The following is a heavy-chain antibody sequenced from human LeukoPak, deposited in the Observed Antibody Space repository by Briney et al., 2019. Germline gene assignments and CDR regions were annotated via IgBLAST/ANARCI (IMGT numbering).Heavy chain of an antibody. Sequence: SETLSLTCTVSSGSISTYYWSWIRQPPGKGLEWIGFIYYSGNTNYNPSLKSRVTVSVDTSKNQFSLKLSSVTAADTAVYYCARGGLAHDAFDIWGQGTMVTVSS. CDR2: IYYSGNT. J-gene: IGHJ3*02. CDR1: SGSISTYY. V-gene: IGHV4-59*01. CDR3: ARGGLAHDAFDI. D-gene: IGHD3-16*01.